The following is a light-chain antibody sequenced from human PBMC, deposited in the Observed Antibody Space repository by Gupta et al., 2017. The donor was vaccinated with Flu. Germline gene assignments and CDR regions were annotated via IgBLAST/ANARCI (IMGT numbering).Light chain of an antibody. V-gene: IGLV1-44*01. CDR3: AAWDDSLTAWV. CDR2: YNN. CDR1: SSNIGSKT. J-gene: IGLJ3*02. Sequence: QSVLTQPPSASGTPGQTVTVPCSGSSSNIGSKTVNWYQQFSGTAPRLLIYYNNRRPSGVPDRFSGSTSGSSASLAISGLQSEDEATYFCAAWDDSLTAWVFGGGTQLTVL.